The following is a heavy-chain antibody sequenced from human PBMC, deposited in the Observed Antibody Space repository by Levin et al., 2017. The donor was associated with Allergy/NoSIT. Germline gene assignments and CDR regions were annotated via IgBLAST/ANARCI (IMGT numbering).Heavy chain of an antibody. Sequence: PGGSLRLSCAASGFTFSSYAMHWVRQAPGKGLEWVAVISYDGSNKYYADSVKGRFTISRDNSKNTLYLQMNSLRAEDTAVYYCAREVGAAYFDYWGQGTLVTVSS. CDR2: ISYDGSNK. CDR1: GFTFSSYA. CDR3: AREVGAAYFDY. V-gene: IGHV3-30*04. D-gene: IGHD1-26*01. J-gene: IGHJ4*02.